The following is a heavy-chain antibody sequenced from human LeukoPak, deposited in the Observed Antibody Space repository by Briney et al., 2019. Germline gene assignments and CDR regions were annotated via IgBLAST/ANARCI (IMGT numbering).Heavy chain of an antibody. CDR1: GGTFSSYA. CDR2: IIPIFGTA. Sequence: GSSVKVSCKASGGTFSSYAISWVRQAPGQGLEWMGGIIPIFGTANYAQKFQGRVTITADKSTSTAYMELSSLRSEDTAVYYCATSSGGPIDFWTPGDYYYMDVWGKGTTVTVSS. CDR3: ATSSGGPIDFWTPGDYYYMDV. J-gene: IGHJ6*03. V-gene: IGHV1-69*06. D-gene: IGHD3/OR15-3a*01.